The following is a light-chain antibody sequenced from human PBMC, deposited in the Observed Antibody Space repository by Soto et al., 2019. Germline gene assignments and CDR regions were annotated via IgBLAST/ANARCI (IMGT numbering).Light chain of an antibody. CDR2: GAS. J-gene: IGKJ1*01. V-gene: IGKV3-20*01. Sequence: EIVLTQSPGTLSLSPGERATLSCRASQSVSSSYLAWYQQKPGQAPRLIIFGASNRAAGTPDRFSGSGSGTDFTLTISRLEPEDFAVYYCQQYVSSSWTFGQGTKVEIK. CDR1: QSVSSSY. CDR3: QQYVSSSWT.